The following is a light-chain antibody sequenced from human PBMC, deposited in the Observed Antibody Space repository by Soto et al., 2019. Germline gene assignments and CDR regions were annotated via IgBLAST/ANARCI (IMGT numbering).Light chain of an antibody. CDR2: DVT. V-gene: IGLV2-14*01. Sequence: QSALTQTASVSGSPGQSITISCTGTSADVGGYNYVSWYQQHPGKAPKLMIYDVTNRPSGVSNRFSGSKSGNTASLTISGLQAEDEADYYCSSYASPRTVLFGGGTKLTVL. J-gene: IGLJ2*01. CDR1: SADVGGYNY. CDR3: SSYASPRTVL.